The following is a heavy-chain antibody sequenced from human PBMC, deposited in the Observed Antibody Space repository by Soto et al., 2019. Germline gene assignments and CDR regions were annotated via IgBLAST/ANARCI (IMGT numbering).Heavy chain of an antibody. J-gene: IGHJ4*02. CDR2: IYYSGST. V-gene: IGHV4-39*01. CDR3: ASGGITIFGVVIKFDY. D-gene: IGHD3-3*01. CDR1: GGSISSSSYY. Sequence: SETLSLTCTVSGGSISSSSYYWGWIRQNPGKGQEWIGSIYYSGSTYYNPSLKSRVTISVDTSKNQFSLKLSSVTAADTAVYYCASGGITIFGVVIKFDYRGKGPLVTVSS.